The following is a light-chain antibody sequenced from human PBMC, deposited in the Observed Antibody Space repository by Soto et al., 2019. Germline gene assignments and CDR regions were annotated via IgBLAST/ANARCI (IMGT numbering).Light chain of an antibody. CDR1: SSDVGGYNY. Sequence: QSVLTQPASVSGSPGQSITISCTGTSSDVGGYNYVSWYQQHPDKAPKLMIYDVSNRPSGVSNRFSGSKSGNTASLTISGLQADDEDDYYCSSYTSSSTRVFGTGTKVTVL. CDR3: SSYTSSSTRV. J-gene: IGLJ1*01. V-gene: IGLV2-14*03. CDR2: DVS.